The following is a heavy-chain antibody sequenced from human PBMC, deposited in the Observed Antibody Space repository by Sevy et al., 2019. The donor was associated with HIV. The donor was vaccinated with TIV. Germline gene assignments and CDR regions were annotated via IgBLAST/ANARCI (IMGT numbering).Heavy chain of an antibody. V-gene: IGHV3-33*01. CDR1: GFTFSTYG. Sequence: GGFLRLSCAASGFTFSTYGMHWVRQAPGKGLEWVVVIWFDGSNTYYADSVKGRFTISRDIAKNTLHLQMNSLRAEDTAVYYCARDLEFYDYGDYGPTFMPDYWGQGTLVTVSS. D-gene: IGHD4-17*01. CDR3: ARDLEFYDYGDYGPTFMPDY. J-gene: IGHJ4*02. CDR2: IWFDGSNT.